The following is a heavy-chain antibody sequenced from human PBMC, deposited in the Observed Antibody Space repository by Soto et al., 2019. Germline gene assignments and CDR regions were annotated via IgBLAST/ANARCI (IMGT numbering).Heavy chain of an antibody. J-gene: IGHJ6*02. CDR1: DDFISSYY. D-gene: IGHD3-9*01. CDR2: ASTNGAA. CDR3: ARADYEILTGSYAMDV. Sequence: SETLTLTCTVSDDFISSYYWNWIRQPAGKGLEWIGRASTNGAANYNPSLESRVTMSVDTSKNQFSLKLTSVTAADTAVYFCARADYEILTGSYAMDVWGQGTTVTVSS. V-gene: IGHV4-4*07.